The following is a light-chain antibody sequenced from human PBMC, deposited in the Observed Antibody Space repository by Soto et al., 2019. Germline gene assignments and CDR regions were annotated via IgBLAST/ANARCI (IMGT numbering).Light chain of an antibody. Sequence: QSLLTQPPSASGTPGQRVTISCYGSTSNLGSNTVNWYLQLPGTAPKLLIYNNDQRPSGVSDRFSASKSGTSASLAISGLQFEDEADYYCAAWDDSRNKVFGTGTKLTVL. CDR2: NND. V-gene: IGLV1-44*01. J-gene: IGLJ1*01. CDR3: AAWDDSRNKV. CDR1: TSNLGSNT.